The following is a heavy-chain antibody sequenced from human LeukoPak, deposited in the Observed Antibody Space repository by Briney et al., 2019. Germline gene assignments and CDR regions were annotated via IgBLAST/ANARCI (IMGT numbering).Heavy chain of an antibody. V-gene: IGHV4-59*01. CDR3: ARGSHYFDY. CDR2: IYYSGST. Sequence: PSETLSLTCTVSGVSISSYYWSWIRQPPGKGLEWIGYIYYSGSTNNPSLKSRVSISLDTSKDQFSLKLSSVTAADTAVYYCARGSHYFDYWGQGTLVTVSS. CDR1: GVSISSYY. J-gene: IGHJ4*02. D-gene: IGHD6-6*01.